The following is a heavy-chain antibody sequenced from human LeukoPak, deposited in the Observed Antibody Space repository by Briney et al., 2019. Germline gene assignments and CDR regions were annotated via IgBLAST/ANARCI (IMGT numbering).Heavy chain of an antibody. D-gene: IGHD1-26*01. V-gene: IGHV1-18*01. CDR1: GYTFSSYG. CDR3: ARGQGGGTYSFDY. J-gene: IGHJ4*02. CDR2: ISGYNDNT. Sequence: ASVKVSCKASGYTFSSYGISWVRQAPGQGLEWMGWISGYNDNTKYYAQKLQGRVTMTSDTSTSTVYMELSSLRSEDTAVYYCARGQGGGTYSFDYWSQGTLVTVSS.